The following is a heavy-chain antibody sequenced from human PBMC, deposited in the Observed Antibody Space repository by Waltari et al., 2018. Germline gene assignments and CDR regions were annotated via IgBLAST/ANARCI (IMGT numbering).Heavy chain of an antibody. CDR1: GGSISSCSYY. CDR3: ATIVGATGPAFDI. CDR2: IYYSGST. V-gene: IGHV4-39*07. J-gene: IGHJ3*02. D-gene: IGHD1-26*01. Sequence: QLQLQESGPGLVKPSETLSLTCTVSGGSISSCSYYWGWIRQPPGKGLEWIGSIYYSGSTYYNPSLKSRVTISVDTSKNQFSLKLSSVTAADTAVYYCATIVGATGPAFDIWGQGTMVTVSS.